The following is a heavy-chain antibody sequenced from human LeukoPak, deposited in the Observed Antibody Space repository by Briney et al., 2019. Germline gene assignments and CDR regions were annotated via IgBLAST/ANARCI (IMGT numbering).Heavy chain of an antibody. Sequence: ASVKVSCKASGYTFTSYYMHLVRQAPGQGLEWMGIINPSGGSTSYAQKFQGRVTMTRDTSTSTVYMELSSLRSEDTAVYYCAREFYDSSVAWYFDLWGRGTLVTVSS. D-gene: IGHD3-22*01. J-gene: IGHJ2*01. CDR2: INPSGGST. CDR3: AREFYDSSVAWYFDL. V-gene: IGHV1-46*01. CDR1: GYTFTSYY.